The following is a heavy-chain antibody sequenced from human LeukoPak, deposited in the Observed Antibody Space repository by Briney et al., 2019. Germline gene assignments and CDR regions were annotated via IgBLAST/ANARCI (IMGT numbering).Heavy chain of an antibody. D-gene: IGHD3-22*01. Sequence: GGSLRLSCAASGFTFTSYWMHWVRQIPGKGLVWLSRIKYDGSSTTCADSVKGRFTISRDNAKNTLYLQMNSLRAEDTAVYYCTRDCDTSGNYYGWFDPWGQGALVTVSS. CDR1: GFTFTSYW. CDR3: TRDCDTSGNYYGWFDP. J-gene: IGHJ5*02. CDR2: IKYDGSST. V-gene: IGHV3-74*01.